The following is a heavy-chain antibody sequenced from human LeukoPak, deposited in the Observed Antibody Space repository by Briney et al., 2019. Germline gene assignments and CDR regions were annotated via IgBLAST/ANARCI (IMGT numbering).Heavy chain of an antibody. J-gene: IGHJ5*02. CDR1: GGSISSSSYY. D-gene: IGHD2-8*01. V-gene: IGHV4-39*07. CDR2: MYYSGST. Sequence: SETLSLTCTVSGGSISSSSYYWGWIRQPPGKGLEWIGTMYYSGSTYYNPSLKSRVTISVDTSKNQFSLKLSSVTAADTAVYYCARVFMVYAMVNWFDPWGQGNLVTVSS. CDR3: ARVFMVYAMVNWFDP.